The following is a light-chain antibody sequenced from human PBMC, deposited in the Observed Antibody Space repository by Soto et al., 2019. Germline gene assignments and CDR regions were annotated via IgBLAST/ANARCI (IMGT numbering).Light chain of an antibody. CDR2: DDT. V-gene: IGLV2-11*01. Sequence: QSVLTQPRSVSGCRGQSVSISCTGTSSDVGAYKYVSWYQHYPGEAPKVMMYDDTQRPSGVPDRFSGTKSGNTASLTISGLQAEDEADYYCCSYAGSYTWVFGSGTKVTVL. CDR1: SSDVGAYKY. J-gene: IGLJ1*01. CDR3: CSYAGSYTWV.